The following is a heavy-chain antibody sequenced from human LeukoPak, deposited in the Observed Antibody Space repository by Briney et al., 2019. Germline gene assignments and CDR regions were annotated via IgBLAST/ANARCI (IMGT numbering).Heavy chain of an antibody. CDR2: ISYDGSNK. J-gene: IGHJ6*02. CDR1: GFTFSSYA. CDR3: ARDRMGDYYYYGMDV. Sequence: GGSLRLSCAASGFTFSSYAMHWVRQAPGKGLEWVAVISYDGSNKYYADSVKGRFTISRDNSKNTLYLQMNSLRAEDTAVYYCARDRMGDYYYYGMDVWDQGTTVTVSS. V-gene: IGHV3-30*04. D-gene: IGHD1-26*01.